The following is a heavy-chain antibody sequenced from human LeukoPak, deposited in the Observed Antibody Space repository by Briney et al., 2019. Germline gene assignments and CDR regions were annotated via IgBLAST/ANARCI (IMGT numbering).Heavy chain of an antibody. CDR3: AKRGNYFEFDI. V-gene: IGHV3-30-3*02. J-gene: IGHJ3*02. Sequence: GRSLRLSCAASGFTFSSYAMHWVHQAPGKGLEWVAVISYDGSNKYYAASVKGRLTISRDNSKNTLYLQMNSLRAEDTAVYYCAKRGNYFEFDIWGQGTMVTVSS. CDR1: GFTFSSYA. D-gene: IGHD3-22*01. CDR2: ISYDGSNK.